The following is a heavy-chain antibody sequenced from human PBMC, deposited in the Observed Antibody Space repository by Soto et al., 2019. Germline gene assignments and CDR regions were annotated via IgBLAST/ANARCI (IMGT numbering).Heavy chain of an antibody. V-gene: IGHV3-30-3*01. CDR3: ARVVGSGSYYLYGMDV. J-gene: IGHJ6*02. CDR1: GFTFSSYA. Sequence: QVQLVESGGGVVQPGRSLRLSCAASGFTFSSYAMHWVRQAPGKGLEWVAVISYDGSNKYYADSVKGRFTISRDNSKNXLYLQMNSLRAEDTAVYYCARVVGSGSYYLYGMDVWGQGTTVTVSS. CDR2: ISYDGSNK. D-gene: IGHD3-10*01.